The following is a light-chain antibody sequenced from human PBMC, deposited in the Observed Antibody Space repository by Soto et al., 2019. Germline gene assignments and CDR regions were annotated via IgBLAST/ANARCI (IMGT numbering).Light chain of an antibody. CDR1: QSISSSY. J-gene: IGKJ3*01. Sequence: EIVLTQSPGTLSLSPGERANLSCRASQSISSSYLAWYQQKPGQAPRLLMYDASSRATGIPDRFSGSGSGTDFTLTISRLEAEDFAVYYCQQYGSSPLTFGPGTKVDIK. CDR3: QQYGSSPLT. V-gene: IGKV3-20*01. CDR2: DAS.